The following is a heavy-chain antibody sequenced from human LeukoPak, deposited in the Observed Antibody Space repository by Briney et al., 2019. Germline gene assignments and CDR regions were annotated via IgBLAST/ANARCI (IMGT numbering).Heavy chain of an antibody. CDR3: AKDVGWGSSEY. Sequence: GGSLRLSCAASGFTFRSYGMSWVRQAPGKGLEWVSGISGSGSNTYYADSVEGRFTISRDNSKNTLYLQMNSLRAEDTAVYYCAKDVGWGSSEYWGQGTLVTVSS. CDR1: GFTFRSYG. D-gene: IGHD3-10*01. V-gene: IGHV3-23*01. CDR2: ISGSGSNT. J-gene: IGHJ4*02.